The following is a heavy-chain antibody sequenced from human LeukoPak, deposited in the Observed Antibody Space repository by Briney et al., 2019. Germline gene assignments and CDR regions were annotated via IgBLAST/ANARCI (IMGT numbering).Heavy chain of an antibody. CDR1: GFTFSSYA. CDR2: ISWNSGSI. D-gene: IGHD3-22*01. J-gene: IGHJ4*02. CDR3: AKDRSHYDSSGMFDY. Sequence: LTGGSLRLSCAASGFTFSSYAMSWVRQAPGKGLEWVSGISWNSGSIGYADSVKGRFTISRDNAKNSLYLQMNSLRAEDTALYYCAKDRSHYDSSGMFDYWGQGTLVTVSS. V-gene: IGHV3-9*01.